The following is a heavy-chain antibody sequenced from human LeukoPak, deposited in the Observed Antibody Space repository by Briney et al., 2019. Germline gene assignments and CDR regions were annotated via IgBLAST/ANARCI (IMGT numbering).Heavy chain of an antibody. V-gene: IGHV6-1*01. J-gene: IGHJ4*02. D-gene: IGHD3-10*01. CDR1: GDSVSGNRAT. Sequence: SQTLSLTCAISGDSVSGNRATWNWLRQSPSRGLEWLGRTYYRSKWYTEYAVSVKSRITINPDTSKNQFSLQLSSVNPEDTAVYYCARLGSGSNYWGQGTLVTVSS. CDR3: ARLGSGSNY. CDR2: TYYRSKWYT.